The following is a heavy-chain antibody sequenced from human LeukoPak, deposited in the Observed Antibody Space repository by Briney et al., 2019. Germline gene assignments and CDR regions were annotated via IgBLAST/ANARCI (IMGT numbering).Heavy chain of an antibody. V-gene: IGHV4-39*07. CDR2: IYDSGST. CDR3: ATSFKDIVVVPAATYFDY. D-gene: IGHD2-2*01. J-gene: IGHJ4*02. CDR1: GGSIRSSYYY. Sequence: SETLSPTCTVSGGSIRSSYYYWGWIRQPPGKGLEWIGSIYDSGSTYYNPSLKSRVTISVDTSKNQFSLKLSSVTAADTAVYYCATSFKDIVVVPAATYFDYWGQGTLVTVSS.